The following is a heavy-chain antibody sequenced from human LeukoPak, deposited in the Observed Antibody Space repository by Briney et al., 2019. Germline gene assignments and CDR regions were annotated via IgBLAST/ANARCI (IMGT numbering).Heavy chain of an antibody. CDR1: GGSITSGGYY. Sequence: SETLSLTCTVSGGSITSGGYYWSWIRQLPGKGLEWIGYIYHSGSTYYNPSLKSRVTISVDRSKNQFSLKLSSVTAADTAVYYCARGCSSTNCYNSFEGYWGQGTLVTVSS. V-gene: IGHV4-30-2*01. D-gene: IGHD2-2*02. CDR2: IYHSGST. J-gene: IGHJ4*02. CDR3: ARGCSSTNCYNSFEGY.